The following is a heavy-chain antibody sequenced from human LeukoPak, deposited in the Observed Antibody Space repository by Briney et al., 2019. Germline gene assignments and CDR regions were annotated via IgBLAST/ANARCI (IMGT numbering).Heavy chain of an antibody. CDR2: ISYSGST. Sequence: SETLSLTCTVSGGSISSYYWSWMRQPPGKGLEWIGYISYSGSTKYNPSLKGRVTISVDTSKNHISLKATSVTAADTAVYYCARHQEMATILSWFDPWGQGTLVTVSS. J-gene: IGHJ5*02. D-gene: IGHD5-24*01. CDR3: ARHQEMATILSWFDP. V-gene: IGHV4-59*08. CDR1: GGSISSYY.